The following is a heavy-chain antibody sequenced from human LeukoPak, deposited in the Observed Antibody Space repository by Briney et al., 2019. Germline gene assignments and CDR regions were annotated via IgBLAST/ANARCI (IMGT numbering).Heavy chain of an antibody. V-gene: IGHV3-21*01. Sequence: GGSLRLSCAASGFTFSSYTMNWVRQAPGKGLEWVSSISSTCTYIYYADSLKGRSTISRDNAKNSLYLQTNSLRAEDTAVYYCARDTARGPLVFMDVWGKGTTVTVSS. CDR2: ISSTCTYI. CDR3: ARDTARGPLVFMDV. D-gene: IGHD5-18*01. CDR1: GFTFSSYT. J-gene: IGHJ6*03.